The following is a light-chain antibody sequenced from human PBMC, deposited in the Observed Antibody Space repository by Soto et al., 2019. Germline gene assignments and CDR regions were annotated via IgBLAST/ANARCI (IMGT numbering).Light chain of an antibody. CDR2: GAS. V-gene: IGKV3D-15*01. CDR3: QQYNKWPLIT. J-gene: IGKJ5*01. Sequence: EIVLTQSPGTLSLSPGERATLSCRASQSVSSYLAWYQQKPGQAPRLLIYGASTRATGTPARFSGSGSGTEFTLTISSLQSEDFALYYCQQYNKWPLITFGQGTRLEIK. CDR1: QSVSSY.